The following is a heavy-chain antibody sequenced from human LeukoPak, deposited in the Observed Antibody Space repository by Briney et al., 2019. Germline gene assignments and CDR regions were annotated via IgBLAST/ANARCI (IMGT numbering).Heavy chain of an antibody. CDR1: GYTFTSYY. V-gene: IGHV1-46*01. J-gene: IGHJ4*02. D-gene: IGHD3-10*01. Sequence: ASVKVSCKASGYTFTSYYMHWVRQAPGQGLEWMGIINPSGGSTSYAQKFQGRVTITADKSTSTAYMELSSLRSEDTAVYYCAKSITMVRGVTQNPAFDYWGQGTLVTVSS. CDR2: INPSGGST. CDR3: AKSITMVRGVTQNPAFDY.